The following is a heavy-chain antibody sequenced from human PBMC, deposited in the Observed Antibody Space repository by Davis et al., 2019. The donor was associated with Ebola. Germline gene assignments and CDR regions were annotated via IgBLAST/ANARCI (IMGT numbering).Heavy chain of an antibody. CDR1: GFTFSDYY. J-gene: IGHJ4*02. D-gene: IGHD1-1*01. CDR3: AKDKGKYKYYFDY. CDR2: ISSSSSYT. V-gene: IGHV3-11*06. Sequence: LKISCAASGFTFSDYYMSWIRQAPGKGLEWVSYISSSSSYTNYADSVEGRFTISRDNSKNTLYLQMNSLRAEDTAVYYCAKDKGKYKYYFDYWGQGTLVTVSS.